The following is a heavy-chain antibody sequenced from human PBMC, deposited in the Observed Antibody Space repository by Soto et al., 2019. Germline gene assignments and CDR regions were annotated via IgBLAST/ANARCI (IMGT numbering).Heavy chain of an antibody. CDR1: GGTFRTFA. J-gene: IGHJ6*02. CDR2: IIPVFGTP. D-gene: IGHD3-10*01. Sequence: QVQLVQSGAEVKEPGSSVKVSCKASGGTFRTFAIGWVRQAPGQGPEWMGGIIPVFGTPNYAQKFQGRVTITADESTSTAYMELSSLRSEDTAVYYCARGGSTMVRGPLVYGLDVWGQGTTVTVSS. V-gene: IGHV1-69*01. CDR3: ARGGSTMVRGPLVYGLDV.